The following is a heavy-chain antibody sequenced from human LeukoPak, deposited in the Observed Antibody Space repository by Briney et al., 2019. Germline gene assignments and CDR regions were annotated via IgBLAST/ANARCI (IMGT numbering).Heavy chain of an antibody. V-gene: IGHV1-18*01. CDR1: GGTFSSYT. D-gene: IGHD6-13*01. CDR2: ISAYNGNT. Sequence: ASVKVSCKASGGTFSSYTISWVRQAPGQGLEWMGWISAYNGNTNYAQKLQGRVTMTTDTSTSTAYMELRSLRSDGTAVYYCAKDKFIAAAVPDYWGQGTLVTVSS. J-gene: IGHJ4*02. CDR3: AKDKFIAAAVPDY.